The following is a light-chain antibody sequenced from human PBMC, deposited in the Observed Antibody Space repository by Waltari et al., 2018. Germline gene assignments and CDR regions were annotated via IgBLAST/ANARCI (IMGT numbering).Light chain of an antibody. CDR1: SDAIGSYRY. J-gene: IGLJ2*01. Sequence: QSALTQPASVSGSPGQSITISCTGTSDAIGSYRYVTLYHQRPGKVPKLIIYDLTERPSGVSNRFSGSKSGSTASLTVSGLQAEDEGLFYCSAYTSRGTLKFGGGTRVTVL. V-gene: IGLV2-14*03. CDR3: SAYTSRGTLK. CDR2: DLT.